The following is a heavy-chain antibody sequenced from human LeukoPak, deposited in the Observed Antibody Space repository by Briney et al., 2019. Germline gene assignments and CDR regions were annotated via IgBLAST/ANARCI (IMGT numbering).Heavy chain of an antibody. J-gene: IGHJ3*02. D-gene: IGHD2-21*02. CDR3: ARMTAHAFDI. Sequence: GGSLRLSCAAYGFTFSSYWMSWVRQAPGKGLEWVANIKQDGSEKYYVDSVKGRFTISRDNAKNSLYPQMNSLRAEDTAVYYCARMTAHAFDIWGQGTMVTVSS. CDR1: GFTFSSYW. CDR2: IKQDGSEK. V-gene: IGHV3-7*01.